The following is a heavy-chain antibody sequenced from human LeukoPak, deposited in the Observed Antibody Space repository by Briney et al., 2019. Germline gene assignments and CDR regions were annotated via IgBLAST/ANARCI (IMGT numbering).Heavy chain of an antibody. CDR1: GFTFSGYA. CDR2: ISGSGGST. J-gene: IGHJ4*02. Sequence: GGSLRLSCAASGFTFSGYAMSWVRQAPGKGLQWVSTISGSGGSTYYADSVKGRFTISRDNSKNTLYLQMNSLRAEDTAVYYCARRPGLERYYFDYWGQGTLVTVSS. CDR3: ARRPGLERYYFDY. D-gene: IGHD1-1*01. V-gene: IGHV3-23*01.